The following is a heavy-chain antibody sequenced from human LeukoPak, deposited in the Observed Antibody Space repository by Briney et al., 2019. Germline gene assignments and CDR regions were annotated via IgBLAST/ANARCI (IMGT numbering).Heavy chain of an antibody. CDR1: GGSISSSNW. CDR3: ARDLTNYDFWSGYSYYFDY. Sequence: SGTLSLTCAVSGGSISSSNWWSWVRQPPGKGLEWIGEIYHSGSTNYNPSLKSRVTISVDKSKNQFSLKLSSVTAADTAVYYCARDLTNYDFWSGYSYYFDYWGQGTLVTVSS. V-gene: IGHV4-4*02. J-gene: IGHJ4*02. D-gene: IGHD3-3*01. CDR2: IYHSGST.